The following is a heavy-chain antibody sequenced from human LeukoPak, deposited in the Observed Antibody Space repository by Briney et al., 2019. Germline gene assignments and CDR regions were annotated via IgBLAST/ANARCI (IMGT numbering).Heavy chain of an antibody. Sequence: GGSLRLSCEASGFTFSNYAMSWVRQAPGKGLEWVSAISGSGGNTFYGDSVKGRFTISRDNSKNTLDLQMISLRAEDTAVYYCAKNIRQLGNYYYMDVWGKGTTVTVSS. V-gene: IGHV3-23*01. J-gene: IGHJ6*03. CDR1: GFTFSNYA. D-gene: IGHD7-27*01. CDR2: ISGSGGNT. CDR3: AKNIRQLGNYYYMDV.